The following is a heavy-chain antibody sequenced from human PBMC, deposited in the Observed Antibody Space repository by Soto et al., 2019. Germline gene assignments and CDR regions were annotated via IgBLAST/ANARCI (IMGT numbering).Heavy chain of an antibody. CDR3: ARGPSRENCSGGSCYPYYYYYMDV. CDR1: GGTFSSYD. V-gene: IGHV1-8*02. Sequence: ASVKVSCKASGGTFSSYDINWVRQATGQGLEWMGWMNPNSGNTGYAQKFQGRVTMTRNTSISTAYMELSGLRSEDTAVYYCARGPSRENCSGGSCYPYYYYYMDVWGKGTTVTV. CDR2: MNPNSGNT. D-gene: IGHD2-15*01. J-gene: IGHJ6*03.